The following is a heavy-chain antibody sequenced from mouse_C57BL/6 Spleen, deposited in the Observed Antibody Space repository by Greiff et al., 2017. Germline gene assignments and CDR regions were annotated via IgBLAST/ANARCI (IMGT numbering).Heavy chain of an antibody. CDR3: ARGGVRQGDYAMGY. CDR1: GYTFTSYT. V-gene: IGHV1-4*01. J-gene: IGHJ4*01. CDR2: INPSSGYT. D-gene: IGHD2-14*01. Sequence: VQRVESGAELARPGASVKMSCKASGYTFTSYTMHWVKQRPGQGLEWIGYINPSSGYTKYNQKFKDKATLTADKSSSTAYMQLSSLTSEDSAVYYCARGGVRQGDYAMGYWGQGTSVTVSS.